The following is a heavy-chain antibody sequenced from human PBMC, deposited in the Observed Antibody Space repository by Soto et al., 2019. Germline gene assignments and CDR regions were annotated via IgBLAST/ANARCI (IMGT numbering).Heavy chain of an antibody. CDR2: IYYTGTT. J-gene: IGHJ3*02. CDR1: DGSIRSGDDY. D-gene: IGHD3-10*01. V-gene: IGHV4-30-4*01. Sequence: SETLSLTCTVSDGSIRSGDDYWSWIRQHPGKGLEWIGYIYYTGTTYYNPSLKSRLTISVDTSKNQFSLKLSSVTAADTAVYYCARFRITMVRGVIGDAFDIWGQGTMVTVSS. CDR3: ARFRITMVRGVIGDAFDI.